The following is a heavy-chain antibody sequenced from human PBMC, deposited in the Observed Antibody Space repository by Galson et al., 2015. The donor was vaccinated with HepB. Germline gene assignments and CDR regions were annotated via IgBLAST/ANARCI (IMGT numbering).Heavy chain of an antibody. CDR1: GYSFTSYW. Sequence: QSGAEVKKPGESLKISCKGSGYSFTSYWIGWVRQMPGKGLEWMGIIYPGDSDTRYSPSFQGQVTISADKSISTAYLQWSSLKASDTAMYYCASTHCSSTSCPDAFDIWGQGTMVTVSS. J-gene: IGHJ3*02. CDR2: IYPGDSDT. V-gene: IGHV5-51*01. D-gene: IGHD2-2*01. CDR3: ASTHCSSTSCPDAFDI.